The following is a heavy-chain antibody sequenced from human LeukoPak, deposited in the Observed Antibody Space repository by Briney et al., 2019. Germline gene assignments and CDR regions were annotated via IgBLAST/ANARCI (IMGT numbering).Heavy chain of an antibody. CDR3: AKGDLPGDIVVVPAAIDY. CDR1: GFTFSSYA. CDR2: ISGSGGST. Sequence: GGSLRLSCAASGFTFSSYAMSWVRQAPGKGLEWVSAISGSGGSTYYADSVKGRFTISRDNSKNTLYLQMSSLRAEDTAVYYCAKGDLPGDIVVVPAAIDYWGQGTLVTVSS. J-gene: IGHJ4*02. V-gene: IGHV3-23*01. D-gene: IGHD2-2*01.